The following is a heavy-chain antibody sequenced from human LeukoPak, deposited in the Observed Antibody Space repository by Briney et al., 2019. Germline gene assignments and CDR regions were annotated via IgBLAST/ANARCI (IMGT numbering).Heavy chain of an antibody. D-gene: IGHD5-24*01. CDR3: AREDGYNSLDS. Sequence: GGSLRLSCAASGFTFSSYEMNWVRQAPGKGLEWVSYISSSGSTIYYADSLKGRFTISRDNAKNSLYLQMNSLRAEDTAVYYCAREDGYNSLDSWGQGTLVTVSS. CDR2: ISSSGSTI. J-gene: IGHJ4*02. CDR1: GFTFSSYE. V-gene: IGHV3-48*03.